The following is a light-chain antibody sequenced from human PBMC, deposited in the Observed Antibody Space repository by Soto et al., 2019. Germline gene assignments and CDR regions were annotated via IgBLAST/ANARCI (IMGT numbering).Light chain of an antibody. CDR3: QQYGSSGT. V-gene: IGKV3-20*01. CDR2: GAS. J-gene: IGKJ1*01. CDR1: QSISRY. Sequence: EIVLTQSQGTLSLSPGERTTLSCRASQSISRYLAWYQQKPGQGPRLLIYGASNRATGIPDRFSGSGSGTDFTLTISRLEPEDFAVYYCQQYGSSGTFGQGTKVDIK.